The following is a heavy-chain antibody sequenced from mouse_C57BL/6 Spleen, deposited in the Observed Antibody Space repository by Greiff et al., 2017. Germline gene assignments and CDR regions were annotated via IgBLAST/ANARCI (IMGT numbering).Heavy chain of an antibody. CDR3: ARPQLGSWFAY. D-gene: IGHD4-1*02. CDR2: ISSGSSTI. V-gene: IGHV5-17*01. J-gene: IGHJ3*01. CDR1: GFTFSDYG. Sequence: EVKLVESGGGLVKPGGSLKLSCAASGFTFSDYGMHWVRQAPEKGLEWVAYISSGSSTIYYADTVKGRFTISRDNAKNTLFLQMTSLRSEDTAMYYCARPQLGSWFAYWGQGTLVTVSA.